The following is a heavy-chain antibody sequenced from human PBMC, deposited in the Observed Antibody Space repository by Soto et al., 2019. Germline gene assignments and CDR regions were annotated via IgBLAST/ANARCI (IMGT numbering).Heavy chain of an antibody. D-gene: IGHD3-3*01. CDR1: GYTFTSYY. Sequence: ASVKVSCKASGYTFTSYYMHWVRQAPGQGLEWMGIINPSGGSTSYAQKFQGRVTMTRDTSTSTVYMELSSLRSEDTAVYYCARDRFYREWLSYYFDYWGQGTLVTVSS. V-gene: IGHV1-46*01. CDR2: INPSGGST. J-gene: IGHJ4*02. CDR3: ARDRFYREWLSYYFDY.